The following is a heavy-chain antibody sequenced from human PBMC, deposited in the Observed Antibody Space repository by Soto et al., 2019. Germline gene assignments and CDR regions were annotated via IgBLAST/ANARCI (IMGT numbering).Heavy chain of an antibody. CDR1: GGSISSYY. D-gene: IGHD2-15*01. CDR2: IYYSGST. CDR3: ARSGDADLQCSGGSCYLYNWFDP. V-gene: IGHV4-59*01. J-gene: IGHJ5*02. Sequence: SETLSLTCTVSGGSISSYYWSWIRQPPGKGLEWIGYIYYSGSTNYNPSLKSRVTISVDTSKNQFSLKLSSVTAADTAVYYCARSGDADLQCSGGSCYLYNWFDPWGQGTLVTVSS.